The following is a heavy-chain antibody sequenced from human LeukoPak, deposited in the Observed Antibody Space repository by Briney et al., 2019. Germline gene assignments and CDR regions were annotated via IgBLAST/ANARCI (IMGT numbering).Heavy chain of an antibody. J-gene: IGHJ3*02. CDR3: ARDPDLLYSYGFGAFDI. CDR2: ISTYNGNT. CDR1: GGTFSSYA. V-gene: IGHV1-18*01. Sequence: GASVKVSCKASGGTFSSYAISWVRLAPGQGLEWIGWISTYNGNTKYAQKLQGRVSMTTDTSTSTAYMELRSLRSDDTAVYYCARDPDLLYSYGFGAFDIWGQGTMVTVSS. D-gene: IGHD5-18*01.